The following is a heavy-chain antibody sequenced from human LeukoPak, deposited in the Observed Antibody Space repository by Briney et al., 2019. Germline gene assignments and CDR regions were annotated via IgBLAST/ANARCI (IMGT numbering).Heavy chain of an antibody. CDR2: IKSDGST. CDR1: GFTFSPYW. V-gene: IGHV3-74*03. Sequence: GGSLRPSCAASGFTFSPYWMHWVRQAPGKGLVWVSLIKSDGSTTYADSVKGRFTISRDNAKNTLYLQMNSLTAEDTGVYYCARDKTYVMDVWGQGTTVIVS. J-gene: IGHJ6*02. CDR3: ARDKTYVMDV.